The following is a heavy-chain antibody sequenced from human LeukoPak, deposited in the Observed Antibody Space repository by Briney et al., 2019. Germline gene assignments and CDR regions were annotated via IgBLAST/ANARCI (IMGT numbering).Heavy chain of an antibody. Sequence: GGSLRLSCVASGFTFENYWMSWIRQAPGKGPEWVAHIKQDGSVQHYLDSVKGRFTISRDNAKISTVLQMSSLRADDTAVYYCARWAGVTDYWGQGTLVTVSS. J-gene: IGHJ4*02. V-gene: IGHV3-7*01. D-gene: IGHD5-18*01. CDR2: IKQDGSVQ. CDR3: ARWAGVTDY. CDR1: GFTFENYW.